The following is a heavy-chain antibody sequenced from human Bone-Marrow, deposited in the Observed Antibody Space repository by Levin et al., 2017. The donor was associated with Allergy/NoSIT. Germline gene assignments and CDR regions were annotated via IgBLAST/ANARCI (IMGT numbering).Heavy chain of an antibody. CDR1: GFSFNSYS. Sequence: GESLKISCAASGFSFNSYSMTWVRQAPGKGLEWVGRFKSKAAGGTTDYAAPVKGRFTISRDDSKNTLFLQMGSLKSEDTAVYYCTVYSYGGIDFWGQGTLVTVSS. J-gene: IGHJ4*02. D-gene: IGHD5-18*01. CDR2: FKSKAAGGTT. CDR3: TVYSYGGIDF. V-gene: IGHV3-15*01.